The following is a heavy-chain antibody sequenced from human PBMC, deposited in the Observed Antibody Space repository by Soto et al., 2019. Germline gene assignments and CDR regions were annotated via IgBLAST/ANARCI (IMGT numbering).Heavy chain of an antibody. CDR3: ARVWGGAFDI. CDR1: GGSISSYY. J-gene: IGHJ3*02. Sequence: QVQLQESGPGLVKPSETLSLTCTVSGGSISSYYWSWIRQPPGKGLEWMGYIYYSGSTNYNPSLKSRVTISVDTSKNPCSLKLSSVTAADTAVYYCARVWGGAFDIWGQGTMVTVSS. V-gene: IGHV4-59*01. D-gene: IGHD1-26*01. CDR2: IYYSGST.